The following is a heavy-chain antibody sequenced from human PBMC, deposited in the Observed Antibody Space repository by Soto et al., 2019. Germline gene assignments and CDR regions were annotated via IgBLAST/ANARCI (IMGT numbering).Heavy chain of an antibody. J-gene: IGHJ3*02. CDR1: GGTFSSYA. V-gene: IGHV1-69*12. CDR2: IIPIFGTA. CDR3: ARDQSRYDSSAGAFDI. D-gene: IGHD3-22*01. Sequence: QVQLVQSGAEVKKPGPSVKVSCKASGGTFSSYAISWVRQAPGQGLEWMGGIIPIFGTANYAQKFQGRVTITADESTSAGYTELSSRRSEDTAVYYCARDQSRYDSSAGAFDIWGQGTMVTVSS.